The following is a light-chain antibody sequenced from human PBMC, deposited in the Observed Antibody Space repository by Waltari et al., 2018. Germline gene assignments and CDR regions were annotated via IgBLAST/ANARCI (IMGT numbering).Light chain of an antibody. CDR1: SGHTRYA. J-gene: IGLJ2*01. CDR2: LDSDGSH. Sequence: QLVLTQPPSASASLGASVKLTCTLNSGHTRYAIQWHQQQPEKGPRFLMKLDSDGSHTKGDGIPDRFSGSSSGAERYLILSSLQSEDEADYYCQSWDTGINVFGGGTKLTVL. V-gene: IGLV4-69*01. CDR3: QSWDTGINV.